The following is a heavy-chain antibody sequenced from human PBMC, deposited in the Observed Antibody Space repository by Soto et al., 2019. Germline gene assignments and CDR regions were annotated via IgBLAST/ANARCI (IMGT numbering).Heavy chain of an antibody. CDR3: AKDHSNWGWGP. D-gene: IGHD4-4*01. CDR1: GFTFSNYA. Sequence: HPGGSLRLSCAASGFTFSNYAMSWVRQAPGKGLEWVSGIRPRGGGTYYADSVKGRFTISRDDSKSTLLLQMNSLRAEDSAIYYCAKDHSNWGWGPWGPGTLVTVSS. J-gene: IGHJ5*02. V-gene: IGHV3-23*01. CDR2: IRPRGGGT.